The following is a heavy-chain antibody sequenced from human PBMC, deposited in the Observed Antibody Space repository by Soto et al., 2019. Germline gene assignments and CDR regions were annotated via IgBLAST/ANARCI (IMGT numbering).Heavy chain of an antibody. D-gene: IGHD3-22*01. CDR1: GYTFTNYY. CDR3: ARTYYSDSSGYYQPRKFDAFDI. CDR2: INPGDGGT. V-gene: IGHV1-46*01. Sequence: QVHLVQSGAEVKKPGASVRISCKASGYTFTNYYLHWVRQAPGQGLEWMGVINPGDGGTSSAQKFQGRVTWTGDTSTSTGYMGLSSLRSEDTAVYYCARTYYSDSSGYYQPRKFDAFDIWGQGTLVTVSS. J-gene: IGHJ3*02.